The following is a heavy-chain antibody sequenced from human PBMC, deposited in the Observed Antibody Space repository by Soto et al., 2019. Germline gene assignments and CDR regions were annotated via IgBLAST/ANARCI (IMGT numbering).Heavy chain of an antibody. CDR3: ASSLGNAVDPDLIIRAVTAY. V-gene: IGHV1-69*13. CDR2: IIPIFGTA. D-gene: IGHD2-21*02. CDR1: GGTLNSNA. Sequence: SVKATCKASGGTLNSNAISSVRQATGQGLEWMGGIIPIFGTANYAQKFQGRVTITADESTSTAYMELSSLRSEDTAVYYCASSLGNAVDPDLIIRAVTAYRGQGTLVTVSS. J-gene: IGHJ1*01.